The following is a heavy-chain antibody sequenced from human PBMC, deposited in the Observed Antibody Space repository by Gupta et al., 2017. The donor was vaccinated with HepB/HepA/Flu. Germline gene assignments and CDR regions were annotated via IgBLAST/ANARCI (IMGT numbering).Heavy chain of an antibody. CDR1: GYSISDHY. CDR2: VDPKEGET. D-gene: IGHD5-18*01. V-gene: IGHV1-69-2*01. Sequence: EVQLVQSGAEVKRPGATVKISCKVSGYSISDHYIDWVKQSPGKGLQWMGFVDPKEGETLYAENFRGRVTMNADTSRDIAYMEIRGLRSEDTAIYFCVRYTATAVHWGQGTLVTVSS. CDR3: VRYTATAVH. J-gene: IGHJ4*02.